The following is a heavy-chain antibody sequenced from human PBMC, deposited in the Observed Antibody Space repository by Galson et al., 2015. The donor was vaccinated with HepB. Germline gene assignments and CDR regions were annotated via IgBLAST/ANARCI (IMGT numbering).Heavy chain of an antibody. V-gene: IGHV3-21*01. Sequence: SLRLSCAASGFTFSSYTMNWVRQAPGKGLEWVSSIDGASSYTDHADSVKGRFTISRDNAKSSLYLQMNSLRDEDTAVYYCVKLSRDIVVVPVVIHYYFYYYMDVWGKGTTVTVSS. D-gene: IGHD2-15*01. CDR3: VKLSRDIVVVPVVIHYYFYYYMDV. CDR1: GFTFSSYT. CDR2: IDGASSYT. J-gene: IGHJ6*03.